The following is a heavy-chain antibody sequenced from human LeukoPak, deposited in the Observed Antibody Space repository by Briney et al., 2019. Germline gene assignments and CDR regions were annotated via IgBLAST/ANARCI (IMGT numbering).Heavy chain of an antibody. CDR2: MYTSGST. J-gene: IGHJ5*02. CDR1: GGSISSYY. V-gene: IGHV4-4*07. Sequence: SETLSLTCTVSGGSISSYYWSWIRQPAGKGLEWIGHMYTSGSTNYNPSLKSRVTMSIDTSKNEFSLKMTSVTAADTAVYYCARQKTHVTSFDPWGQGTLVTVSS. CDR3: ARQKTHVTSFDP.